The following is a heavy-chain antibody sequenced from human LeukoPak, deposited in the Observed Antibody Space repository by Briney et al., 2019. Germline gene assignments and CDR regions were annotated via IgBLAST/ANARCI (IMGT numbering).Heavy chain of an antibody. D-gene: IGHD3-9*01. V-gene: IGHV4-59*01. CDR3: ARGGILTGYDFDY. CDR2: IYYSGST. Sequence: PSETLSLTCTVSGGSISSYYWSWIRQPPGKGLEWIGYIYYSGSTNYNPSLKSRVTISVDTSKNQFSLKLSSVTAADTAVYYCARGGILTGYDFDYRGQGTLVTVSS. CDR1: GGSISSYY. J-gene: IGHJ4*02.